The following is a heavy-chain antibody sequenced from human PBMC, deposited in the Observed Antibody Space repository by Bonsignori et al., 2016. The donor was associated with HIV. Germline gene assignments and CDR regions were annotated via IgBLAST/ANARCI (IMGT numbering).Heavy chain of an antibody. CDR3: GRGHYYMDV. CDR1: GFNLSTND. CDR2: IYSGGNT. J-gene: IGHJ6*03. V-gene: IGHV3-53*01. Sequence: GGSLRLSCAASGFNLSTNDMSWVRQAPGKGLEWVSIIYSGGNTHYADSVRGRFTISRDSSVNTLYLQMNSLRAEDTAVYYCGRGHYYMDVWAKGTTVTVSS.